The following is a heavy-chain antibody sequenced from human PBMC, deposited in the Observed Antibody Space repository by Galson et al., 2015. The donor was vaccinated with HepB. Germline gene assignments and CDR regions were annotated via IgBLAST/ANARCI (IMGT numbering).Heavy chain of an antibody. D-gene: IGHD3-10*01. CDR3: AREGVWFGESRSTDFDY. CDR2: INSDGSST. Sequence: SLRLSCAASGFTFSSYWMHWVRQAPGKGLVWVSRINSDGSSTSYADSVKGRFTISRDNAKNTLYLQMNSLRAGDTAVYYCAREGVWFGESRSTDFDYWGQGTLVTVSS. J-gene: IGHJ4*02. CDR1: GFTFSSYW. V-gene: IGHV3-74*01.